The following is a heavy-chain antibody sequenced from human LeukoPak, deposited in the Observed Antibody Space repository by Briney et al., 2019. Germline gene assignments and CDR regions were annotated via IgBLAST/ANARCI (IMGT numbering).Heavy chain of an antibody. CDR3: ARGRPGIAAAGTWYPFDY. J-gene: IGHJ4*02. D-gene: IGHD6-13*01. CDR1: GGSFSGYY. Sequence: SETLSLTCAVYGGSFSGYYWSWIRQPPGKGLEWIGEINHSGSTNYNPSLKSRVAISVDTSKNQFSLKLSSVTAADTAVHYCARGRPGIAAAGTWYPFDYWGQGTLVTVSS. V-gene: IGHV4-34*01. CDR2: INHSGST.